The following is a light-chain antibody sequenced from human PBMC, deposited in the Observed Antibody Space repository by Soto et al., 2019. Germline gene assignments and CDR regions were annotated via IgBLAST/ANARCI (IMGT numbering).Light chain of an antibody. J-gene: IGKJ4*01. CDR1: QSISSSY. CDR3: QQYGNSPLT. CDR2: GAS. Sequence: EIVLTQSPGTLSLSPGERATLSCRASQSISSSYLAWYQQKAGQTPKLLIYGASSRATGIPDRFSGSGSGTDFNLTNSILDPEDFAVYYCQQYGNSPLTFGGGTKVEIK. V-gene: IGKV3-20*01.